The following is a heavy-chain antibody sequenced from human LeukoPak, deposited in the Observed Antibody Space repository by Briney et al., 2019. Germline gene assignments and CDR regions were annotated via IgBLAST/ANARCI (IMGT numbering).Heavy chain of an antibody. CDR3: ASGTVSGVITPYSFHH. D-gene: IGHD3-3*01. CDR2: VFYSGDT. J-gene: IGHJ4*01. V-gene: IGHV4-59*01. CDR1: VGYISSYY. Sequence: SETLSLTCTVSVGYISSYYWSWIRQSLGKGLEWIGNVFYSGDTNYNPSLKSRVTMSINTSNNHFSLHLTSVTAADTAVYFCASGTVSGVITPYSFHHWGHGTLITVSS.